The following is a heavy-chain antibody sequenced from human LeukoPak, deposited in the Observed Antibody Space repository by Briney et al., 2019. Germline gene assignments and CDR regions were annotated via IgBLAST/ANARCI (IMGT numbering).Heavy chain of an antibody. V-gene: IGHV1-2*02. CDR1: SYAVIGYF. CDR2: INPNSGGT. CDR3: AIDSVYSYGYYYY. D-gene: IGHD5-18*01. Sequence: GASVKVSCKASSYAVIGYFLHWVRQAPGQGLEWMGWINPNSGGTNYAQKFQGRVTMTRDTSISTAYMELSRLRSVVSAEYYCAIDSVYSYGYYYYWGQGTLVTVSS. J-gene: IGHJ4*02.